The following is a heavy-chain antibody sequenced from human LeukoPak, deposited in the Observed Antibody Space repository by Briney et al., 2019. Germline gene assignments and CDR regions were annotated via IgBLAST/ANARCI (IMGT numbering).Heavy chain of an antibody. V-gene: IGHV3-23*01. CDR2: ISGSGGST. Sequence: GGSLRLSCAASGFTFSSYAMSWVRQAPGKGPEWVSAISGSGGSTYYADSVKGRFTISRDNSKNTLYLQMNSLRAEDTAVYYCAKPLMRGSWYSGFDYWGQGTLVTVSS. J-gene: IGHJ4*02. CDR3: AKPLMRGSWYSGFDY. CDR1: GFTFSSYA. D-gene: IGHD6-13*01.